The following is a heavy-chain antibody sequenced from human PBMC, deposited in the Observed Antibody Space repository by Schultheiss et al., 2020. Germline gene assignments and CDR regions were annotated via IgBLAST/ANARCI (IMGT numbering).Heavy chain of an antibody. CDR3: AKSASAYCSGGSCYVCEH. CDR2: ISYDGSNK. Sequence: GGSLRLSCAASGFTFSSYAMHWVRQAPGKGLEWVAVISYDGSNKYYADSVKGRFTISRDNSKNTLYLQMNSLRAEDTAVYYCAKSASAYCSGGSCYVCEHWGQGTLVT. J-gene: IGHJ1*01. CDR1: GFTFSSYA. D-gene: IGHD2-15*01. V-gene: IGHV3-30*18.